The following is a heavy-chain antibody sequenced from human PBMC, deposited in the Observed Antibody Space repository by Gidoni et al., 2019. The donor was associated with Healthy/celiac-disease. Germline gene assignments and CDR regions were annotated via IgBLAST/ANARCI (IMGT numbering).Heavy chain of an antibody. D-gene: IGHD1-26*01. V-gene: IGHV4-39*01. CDR3: ARLSFSIVGATHSFDY. CDR1: GGSISSSSYY. J-gene: IGHJ4*02. CDR2: IYYSGST. Sequence: QLQLQESGPGLVKPSETLSLTCTVSGGSISSSSYYWGWIRQPPGKGLEWIGSIYYSGSTYYNPSLKSRVTISVDTSKNQFSLKLSSVTAADTAVYYCARLSFSIVGATHSFDYWGQGTLVTVSS.